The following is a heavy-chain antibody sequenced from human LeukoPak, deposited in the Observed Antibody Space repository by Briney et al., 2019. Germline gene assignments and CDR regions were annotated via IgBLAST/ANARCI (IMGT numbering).Heavy chain of an antibody. Sequence: PSQTLSLTCTVSGGSISSGGYNWSWIRQHPGKGLEWIGYIYYSGSTYYNPSLKSRVTISVDTSKNQFSLKLSSVTAADTAVYYCARGSIVVVPAAMAWFDPWGQGTLVTVSS. CDR3: ARGSIVVVPAAMAWFDP. D-gene: IGHD2-2*01. V-gene: IGHV4-31*03. CDR2: IYYSGST. J-gene: IGHJ5*02. CDR1: GGSISSGGYN.